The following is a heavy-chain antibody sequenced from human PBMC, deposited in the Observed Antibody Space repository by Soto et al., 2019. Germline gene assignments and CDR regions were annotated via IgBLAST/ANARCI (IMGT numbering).Heavy chain of an antibody. D-gene: IGHD6-19*01. Sequence: QVQLVESGGGVVQPGRSLRLSCAASGFTFSSYGMHWVRQAPGKGLEWVAVIWYDGSNKYYADSVKGRFTISRDNSNNTLYLQMNSLRAEDTAVYYCARDGYSSGWYVGGYFQHWGQGTLVTVSS. CDR1: GFTFSSYG. CDR2: IWYDGSNK. V-gene: IGHV3-33*01. J-gene: IGHJ1*01. CDR3: ARDGYSSGWYVGGYFQH.